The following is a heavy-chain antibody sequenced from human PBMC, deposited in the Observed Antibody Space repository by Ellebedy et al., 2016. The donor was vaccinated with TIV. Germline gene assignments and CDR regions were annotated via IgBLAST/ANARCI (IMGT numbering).Heavy chain of an antibody. CDR1: GFTFSSYS. CDR3: ARVRQSLHGYGMDV. V-gene: IGHV3-48*01. J-gene: IGHJ6*02. D-gene: IGHD6-19*01. Sequence: PGGSLRLSCAASGFTFSSYSMNWVRQAPGKGLEWVSSISSSSSTIYSADSVKGRFTISRDNAKNSLYLQMNSLRAEDTAVYYCARVRQSLHGYGMDVWGQGTTVTVSS. CDR2: ISSSSSTI.